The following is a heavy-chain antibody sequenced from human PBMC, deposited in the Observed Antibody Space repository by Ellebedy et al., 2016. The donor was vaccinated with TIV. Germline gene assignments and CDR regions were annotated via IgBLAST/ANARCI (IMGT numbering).Heavy chain of an antibody. CDR2: FGGDLRT. V-gene: IGHV3-23*01. J-gene: IGHJ5*02. D-gene: IGHD3-3*01. CDR3: AKDLHHWSANDR. Sequence: GESLKISCAAFGFTLRGNAMSWVRQAPGKGLEWVSGFGGDLRTHYADPVKGRFTISRDDSQDTLFLEMNRLRIEDTAVYYCAKDLHHWSANDRWGQGTLGSVSA. CDR1: GFTLRGNA.